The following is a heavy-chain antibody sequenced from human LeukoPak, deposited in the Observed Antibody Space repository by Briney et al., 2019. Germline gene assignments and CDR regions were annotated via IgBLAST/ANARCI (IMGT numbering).Heavy chain of an antibody. CDR1: GYTFTGYY. Sequence: ASVKVSCKASGYTFTGYYMHWVRQAPGQGLEWMGRINPNSGGTNYAQKFQGRVTMTRDTSISTAYMELSRLRSDDTAVYYCAREWSQLLWFGDPRGLYAFDIWGQGTMVTVSS. V-gene: IGHV1-2*06. J-gene: IGHJ3*02. CDR3: AREWSQLLWFGDPRGLYAFDI. CDR2: INPNSGGT. D-gene: IGHD3-10*01.